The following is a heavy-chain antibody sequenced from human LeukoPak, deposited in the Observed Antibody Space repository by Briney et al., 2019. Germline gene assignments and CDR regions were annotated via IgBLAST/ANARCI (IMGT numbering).Heavy chain of an antibody. CDR2: IIPTLGIA. D-gene: IGHD6-19*01. CDR3: ATPCYSSPYCGMDV. J-gene: IGHJ6*02. CDR1: GGTFSSYA. V-gene: IGHV1-69*04. Sequence: GASVKVSCKASGGTFSSYAISWVRQAPGQGLEWMGRIIPTLGIANYAQKFQGRVTITADKSTSTAYMELSSLRSEDTAVYYCATPCYSSPYCGMDVWGQGTTVTVSS.